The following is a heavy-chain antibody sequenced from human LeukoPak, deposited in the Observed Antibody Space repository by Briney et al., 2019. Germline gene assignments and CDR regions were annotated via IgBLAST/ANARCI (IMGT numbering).Heavy chain of an antibody. D-gene: IGHD3-3*01. CDR1: EFMFSNYG. J-gene: IGHJ4*02. V-gene: IGHV3-30*02. CDR3: AKEPPSTIFGVVITYYFDY. Sequence: TGGSLRLSCVASEFMFSNYGMHWVRQAPNKGLEWVAFIRYDGSNKYYADSVKGRFTISRDNSKNTLHLQMNSLRAEDTAVYYCAKEPPSTIFGVVITYYFDYWGQGTLVTVSS. CDR2: IRYDGSNK.